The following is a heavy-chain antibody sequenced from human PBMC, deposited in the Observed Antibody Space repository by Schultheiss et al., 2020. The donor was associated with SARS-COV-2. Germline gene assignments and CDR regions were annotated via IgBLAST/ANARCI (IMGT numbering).Heavy chain of an antibody. CDR3: ARAGYHDFWSGYYTGSNWFDP. J-gene: IGHJ5*02. V-gene: IGHV3-21*01. D-gene: IGHD3-3*01. Sequence: GESLKISCAASGFTFSSYSMNWVRQAPGKGLEWVSSISSSSSYIYYADSVKGRFTISRDNAKNSLYLQMNSLRAEDTAVYYCARAGYHDFWSGYYTGSNWFDPWGQGTLVTVSS. CDR1: GFTFSSYS. CDR2: ISSSSSYI.